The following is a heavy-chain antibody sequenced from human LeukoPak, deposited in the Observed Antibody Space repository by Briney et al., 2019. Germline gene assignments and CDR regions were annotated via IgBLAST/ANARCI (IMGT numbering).Heavy chain of an antibody. CDR3: ARAAIVVVPAAPFDY. V-gene: IGHV3-74*01. CDR1: GFTFSSYW. CDR2: INSDGSST. J-gene: IGHJ4*02. D-gene: IGHD2-2*01. Sequence: GGPLRLSCAASGFTFSSYWMHWVRQAPGKGLVWVSRINSDGSSTSYADSVKGRFTISRDNSKNTLYLQMNSLRAEDTAVYYCARAAIVVVPAAPFDYWGQGTLVTVSS.